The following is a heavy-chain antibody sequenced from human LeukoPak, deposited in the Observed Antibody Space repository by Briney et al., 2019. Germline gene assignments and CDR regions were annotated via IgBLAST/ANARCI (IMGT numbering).Heavy chain of an antibody. CDR2: IIPILGIA. J-gene: IGHJ5*02. Sequence: ASVKVSCKASGGTFSSYAISWVRQAPGQGLEWMGRIIPILGIANYAQKFQGRVTITADKSTSTAYMELSSLRSEDTAVYYCAKGTSYDILSWFDPWGQGTLVTVSS. V-gene: IGHV1-69*04. CDR3: AKGTSYDILSWFDP. CDR1: GGTFSSYA. D-gene: IGHD3-9*01.